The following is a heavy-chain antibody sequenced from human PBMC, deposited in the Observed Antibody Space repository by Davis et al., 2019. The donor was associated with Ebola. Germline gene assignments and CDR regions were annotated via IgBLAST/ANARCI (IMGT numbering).Heavy chain of an antibody. J-gene: IGHJ3*02. CDR1: GGSISSGGYY. V-gene: IGHV4-31*03. CDR2: IYYSGST. Sequence: PSETLSLTCTVSGGSISSGGYYWSWIRQHPGKGLEWIGYIYYSGSTYYNPSLKSRVTISVDTSKNQFSLKLSSVTAADTAVYYCAREWGSSGYHGAFDIWGQGTMVTVSS. CDR3: AREWGSSGYHGAFDI. D-gene: IGHD3-22*01.